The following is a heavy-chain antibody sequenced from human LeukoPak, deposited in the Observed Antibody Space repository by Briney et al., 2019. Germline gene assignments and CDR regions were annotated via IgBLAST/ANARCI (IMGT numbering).Heavy chain of an antibody. J-gene: IGHJ4*02. Sequence: GGSLRLSCVASGLTFSNFWMTWVRQTPGEGLERVASINEDGGEEYYVDSVKGRFIISRDNAKSSLYLQMDSLRAEETAVYHCARGHLWLQNWGQGTLVTVSS. V-gene: IGHV3-7*03. D-gene: IGHD5-24*01. CDR2: INEDGGEE. CDR3: ARGHLWLQN. CDR1: GLTFSNFW.